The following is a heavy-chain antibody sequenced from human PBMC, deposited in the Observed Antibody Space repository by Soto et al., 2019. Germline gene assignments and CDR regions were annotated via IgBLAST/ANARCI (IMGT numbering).Heavy chain of an antibody. D-gene: IGHD5-12*01. CDR3: AKGDNIGPKKGYAFDP. V-gene: IGHV6-1*01. CDR1: GDSVSSNTAS. CDR2: TYFRSKWYN. J-gene: IGHJ5*02. Sequence: AQTLSLTCAISGDSVSSNTASWNWIRQSPSRGLEWLGRTYFRSKWYNDYAVSVKSRIIINPDTSNNQFSLQLNSVTPEDTAVYFCAKGDNIGPKKGYAFDPWGQGIMVTVSS.